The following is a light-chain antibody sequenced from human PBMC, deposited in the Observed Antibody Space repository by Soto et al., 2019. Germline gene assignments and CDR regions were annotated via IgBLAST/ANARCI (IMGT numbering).Light chain of an antibody. CDR3: QQRGT. V-gene: IGKV1-39*01. CDR2: AAS. J-gene: IGKJ1*01. Sequence: DIQMTQSPSSLSASVGDRVTITCRASQIINSYLNWYQKKPEKAPKLLIYAASSLHSGVPTRFRGSESGTDFTLTIXXXXPEDVATYYCQQRGTFGLGTKVEI. CDR1: QIINSY.